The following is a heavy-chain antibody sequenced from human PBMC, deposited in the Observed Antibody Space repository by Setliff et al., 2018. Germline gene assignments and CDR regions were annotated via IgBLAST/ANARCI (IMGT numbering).Heavy chain of an antibody. J-gene: IGHJ4*02. CDR3: ATRLGDF. Sequence: PGESLRLSCAASGFTFSDAWMNWVRQAPGKGLEWVGRIKSKADGGTADFAAPVKGRFTISRDDSKNTMSLQMNSLKTEDTAVYFCATRLGDFWGQGTLVTVSS. V-gene: IGHV3-15*01. CDR2: IKSKADGGTA. CDR1: GFTFSDAW.